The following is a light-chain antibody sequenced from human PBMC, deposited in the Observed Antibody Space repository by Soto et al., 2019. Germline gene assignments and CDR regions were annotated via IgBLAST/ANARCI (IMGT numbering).Light chain of an antibody. J-gene: IGLJ1*01. CDR2: YVD. CDR3: CSYADGSIYF. Sequence: SALTQPASVSGSPGQSITISCTGTSRGVGAYDYVSWYLQYPDKAPQLLIYYVDHRPSGVSSRFSGSKSGNTASLTISGLQAEDEGDYYCCSYADGSIYFFGTGTKLTVL. CDR1: SRGVGAYDY. V-gene: IGLV2-14*03.